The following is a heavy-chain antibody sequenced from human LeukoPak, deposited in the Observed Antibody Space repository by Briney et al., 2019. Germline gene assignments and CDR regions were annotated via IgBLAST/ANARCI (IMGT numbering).Heavy chain of an antibody. J-gene: IGHJ4*02. CDR2: IIPIFGTA. CDR3: ASPSAGTYYYGSGSYYTH. V-gene: IGHV1-69*13. Sequence: GASVKVSCKASGGTFSSYAISWVRQAPGQGLEWMGGIIPIFGTANYAQKFQGRVTITADESTSTAYMELSSLRSEDTAVYYCASPSAGTYYYGSGSYYTHWGREPWSPSPQ. D-gene: IGHD3-10*01. CDR1: GGTFSSYA.